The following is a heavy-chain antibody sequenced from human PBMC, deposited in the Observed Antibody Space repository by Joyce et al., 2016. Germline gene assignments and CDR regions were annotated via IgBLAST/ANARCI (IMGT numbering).Heavy chain of an antibody. D-gene: IGHD5-24*01. CDR3: ARVGRTGYTCDY. CDR2: ISASSGTI. J-gene: IGHJ4*02. V-gene: IGHV3-48*02. CDR1: GFSFNTYS. Sequence: EVQLVESGGGLVQPGGSLRLSCAAVGFSFNTYSINWVRQAPGKGLGGLSYISASSGTIYYADSVKGRFTISRDNAKNSVYLQMNSLRDEDTAVYYCARVGRTGYTCDYWGQGTLVTVSS.